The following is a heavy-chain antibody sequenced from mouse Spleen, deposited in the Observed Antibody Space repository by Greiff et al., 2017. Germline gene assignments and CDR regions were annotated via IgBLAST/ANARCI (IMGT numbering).Heavy chain of an antibody. Sequence: EVKVEESGPGLVKPSQSLSLTCTVTGYSITSDYAWNWIRQFPGNKLEWMGYISYSGSTSYNPSLKSRISITRDTSKNQFFLQLNSVTTEDTATYYCAKLRLHFDYWGQGTTLTVSS. D-gene: IGHD1-2*01. CDR2: ISYSGST. CDR3: AKLRLHFDY. CDR1: GYSITSDYA. J-gene: IGHJ2*01. V-gene: IGHV3-2*02.